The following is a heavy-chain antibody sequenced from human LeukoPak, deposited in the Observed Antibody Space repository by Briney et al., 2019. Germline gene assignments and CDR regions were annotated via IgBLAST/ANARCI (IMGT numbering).Heavy chain of an antibody. D-gene: IGHD6-19*01. V-gene: IGHV3-48*03. CDR1: GLSFNSFE. CDR2: ISSSGSTI. J-gene: IGHJ4*02. CDR3: ARGWYNSGYYCDY. Sequence: PGGSLRLSCAASGLSFNSFEMSWVRQAPGKGLEWVSYISSSGSTIYYADSVKGRFTISRDNAKNSLYLQMNSLRAEDTAVYYCARGWYNSGYYCDYWGQGTLVTVSS.